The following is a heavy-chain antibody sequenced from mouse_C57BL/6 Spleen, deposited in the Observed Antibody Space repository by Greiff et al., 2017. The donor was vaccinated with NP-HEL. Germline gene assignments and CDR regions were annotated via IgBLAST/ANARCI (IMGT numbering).Heavy chain of an antibody. V-gene: IGHV1-47*01. CDR3: ARGGDYDGYYVGYYAMDY. Sequence: VQLQQSGAELVKPGASVKMSCKASGYTFTTYPIEWMKQNHGKSLEWIGNFHPYNDDTKYNEKFKGKATLTVEKSSSTVYLELSRLTSDDSAVYYCARGGDYDGYYVGYYAMDYWGQGTSVTVSS. D-gene: IGHD2-3*01. CDR2: FHPYNDDT. J-gene: IGHJ4*01. CDR1: GYTFTTYP.